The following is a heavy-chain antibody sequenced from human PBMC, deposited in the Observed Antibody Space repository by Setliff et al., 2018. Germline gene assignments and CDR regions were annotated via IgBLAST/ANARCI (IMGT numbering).Heavy chain of an antibody. CDR3: ARDNTIVGATDY. V-gene: IGHV4-61*02. CDR1: GGSISSGSYY. CDR2: LHTSGST. D-gene: IGHD1-26*01. Sequence: PSETLSLTCAVSGGSISSGSYYGSWIRQPAGKGLEWVGRLHTSGSTNYNPSLKSRVTISVDTSKNQFSLKLSSVTAADTAVYFCARDNTIVGATDYWGQGTLVTVSS. J-gene: IGHJ4*02.